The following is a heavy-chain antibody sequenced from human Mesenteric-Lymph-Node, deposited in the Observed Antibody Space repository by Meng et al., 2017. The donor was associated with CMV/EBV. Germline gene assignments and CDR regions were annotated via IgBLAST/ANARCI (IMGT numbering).Heavy chain of an antibody. Sequence: QITLNESGPTLVKPTQTLTLTCTSSGFSLSTSGVGVGWIRQPPGKALEWLALIYWDDDKRYSPSLKSRLTITKDTSKNQVVLTMTNMDPVDTATYYCAHSSGIAAAGPFYFDYWGQGTLVTVSS. D-gene: IGHD6-13*01. CDR1: GFSLSTSGVG. J-gene: IGHJ4*02. CDR3: AHSSGIAAAGPFYFDY. V-gene: IGHV2-5*02. CDR2: IYWDDDK.